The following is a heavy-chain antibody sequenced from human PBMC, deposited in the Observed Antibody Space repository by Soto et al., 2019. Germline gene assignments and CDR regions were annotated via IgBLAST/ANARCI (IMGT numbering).Heavy chain of an antibody. Sequence: GGSLRLSCAASGFTFSSYAMHWVRQAPGKGLEWVAVISYDGSNKYYADSVKGRFTISRDNSKNTLYLQMNSLRAEDTAVYYCARERDSSSWAYYYYGMDVWGQGTTVTVS. CDR2: ISYDGSNK. CDR1: GFTFSSYA. J-gene: IGHJ6*02. CDR3: ARERDSSSWAYYYYGMDV. D-gene: IGHD6-13*01. V-gene: IGHV3-30-3*01.